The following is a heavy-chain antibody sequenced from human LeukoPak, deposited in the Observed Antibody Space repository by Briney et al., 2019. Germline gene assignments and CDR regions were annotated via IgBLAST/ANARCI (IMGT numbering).Heavy chain of an antibody. CDR1: GGSFSAYY. V-gene: IGHV4-34*01. D-gene: IGHD2-21*02. CDR3: ARGGFYCGGDCYFDY. CDR2: INHSGST. J-gene: IGHJ4*02. Sequence: TSETLSLTCAVYGGSFSAYYWSWIRQPPGKGLEWIGEINHSGSTDYNPSLKSRATISVDTSKNQFSLKLSSVTAADTAVYYCARGGFYCGGDCYFDYWGQGTLVTVSS.